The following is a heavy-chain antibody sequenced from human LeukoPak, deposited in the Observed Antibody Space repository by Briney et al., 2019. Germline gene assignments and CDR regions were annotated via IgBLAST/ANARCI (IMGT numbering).Heavy chain of an antibody. V-gene: IGHV3-33*01. CDR2: IWYDGSNK. CDR1: GFTFSSYG. D-gene: IGHD6-13*01. Sequence: GRSLRLSCAASGFTFSSYGMHWVRQAPGKGLEWVAVIWYDGSNKYYADSVKGRFTISRDNSKNTLYLQMNSLRAEDTAVYYCARDIAAAGSRYYYYDMDVWGQGTTVTVSS. J-gene: IGHJ6*02. CDR3: ARDIAAAGSRYYYYDMDV.